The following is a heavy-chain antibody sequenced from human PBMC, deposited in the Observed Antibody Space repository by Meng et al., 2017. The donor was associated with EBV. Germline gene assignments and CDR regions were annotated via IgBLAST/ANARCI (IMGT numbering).Heavy chain of an antibody. J-gene: IGHJ4*02. Sequence: EVPLVELGGGLGQPGGSLKLSCGASGFIFRDSAMHWVRQASGKGLEWVGRVETKASKYATAYAASVKGRFSVSRDDSKNMVFLEMNSLKTEDTARYYCWGDLNYGSYWGQGTLVTVSS. D-gene: IGHD3-16*01. CDR3: WGDLNYGSY. CDR1: GFIFRDSA. V-gene: IGHV3-73*01. CDR2: VETKASKYAT.